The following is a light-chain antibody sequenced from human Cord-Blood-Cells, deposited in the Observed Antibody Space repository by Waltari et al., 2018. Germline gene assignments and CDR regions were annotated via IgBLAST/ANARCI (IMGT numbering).Light chain of an antibody. CDR1: QSISSY. CDR2: AAS. CDR3: QQSYSTPRT. V-gene: IGKV1-39*01. Sequence: DIQMTRALSSLSASVRHRLPITCRASQSISSYLSWYQQKPGKAPKLLIYAASSLPSGVPSRFSGSGSGTDFTLTISSLQPEDFATYYCQQSYSTPRTFGQGTKVEIK. J-gene: IGKJ1*01.